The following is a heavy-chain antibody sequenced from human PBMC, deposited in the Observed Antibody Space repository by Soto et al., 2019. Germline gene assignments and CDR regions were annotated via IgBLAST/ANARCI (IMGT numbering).Heavy chain of an antibody. CDR3: ASTKAYYYYYGMDV. J-gene: IGHJ6*02. Sequence: SETLSLTCTVSGGSISSYYWSWIRQPAGKGLEWIGRIYTSGSTNYNPSLKSRVTMSVDTSKNQFSLKLSSVTAADTAVYYCASTKAYYYYYGMDVWGQGTTVTVSS. CDR1: GGSISSYY. V-gene: IGHV4-4*07. CDR2: IYTSGST.